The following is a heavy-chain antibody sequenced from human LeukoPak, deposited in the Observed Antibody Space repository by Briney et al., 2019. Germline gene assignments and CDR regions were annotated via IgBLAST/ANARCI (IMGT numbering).Heavy chain of an antibody. CDR1: GGSISSGIYY. Sequence: SQTLSLTCTVSGGSISSGIYYWSWIRQPAGKGLEWIGRIYTSGSTNYNPSLKSRVTISVDTSKNQFSLKLSPVTAADTAVYYCARGEAARPVDYWGQGTLVTVSS. J-gene: IGHJ4*02. D-gene: IGHD6-6*01. CDR2: IYTSGST. CDR3: ARGEAARPVDY. V-gene: IGHV4-61*02.